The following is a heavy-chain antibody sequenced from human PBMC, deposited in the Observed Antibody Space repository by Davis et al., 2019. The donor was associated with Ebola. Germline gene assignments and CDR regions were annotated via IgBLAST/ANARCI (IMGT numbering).Heavy chain of an antibody. J-gene: IGHJ2*01. D-gene: IGHD1-1*01. CDR3: ARVTDNWNSFYWYFDL. CDR2: INPNSGGT. V-gene: IGHV1-2*02. CDR1: GYTFTGYY. Sequence: ASVKVSCKASGYTFTGYYMHWVRQAPGQGLEWMGWINPNSGGTNYAQKFQGRVTMTTDTSTSTAYMELRSLRSDDTAVYYCARVTDNWNSFYWYFDLWGRGTLVTVSS.